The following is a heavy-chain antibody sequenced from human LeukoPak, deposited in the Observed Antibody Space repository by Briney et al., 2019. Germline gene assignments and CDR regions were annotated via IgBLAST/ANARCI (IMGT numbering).Heavy chain of an antibody. J-gene: IGHJ4*02. CDR3: ARDAAYGYDRFDY. D-gene: IGHD5-18*01. CDR1: GFTFSSYS. CDR2: ISSSSSYI. Sequence: GGSLRLSCAASGFTFSSYSMNWVRQAPGKGLEWVSSISSSSSYIYYADSVKGRFTISRDNAKDSLYLQMNSLRAEDTAVYYCARDAAYGYDRFDYWGQGTQVTVSS. V-gene: IGHV3-21*01.